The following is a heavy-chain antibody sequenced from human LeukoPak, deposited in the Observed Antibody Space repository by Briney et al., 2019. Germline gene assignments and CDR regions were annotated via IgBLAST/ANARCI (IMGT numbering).Heavy chain of an antibody. J-gene: IGHJ4*02. Sequence: GASVKVSCKAFGYTFTSNYMHWVRQAPGQGPEWMGVISPSGGSTTYAQKFQGRVTLTRDTSISTAYMELSSLRSEDTAVYYCARGSAYCSGGSCYSSALGYWGQGTLVTVSS. V-gene: IGHV1-46*01. CDR2: ISPSGGST. D-gene: IGHD2-15*01. CDR3: ARGSAYCSGGSCYSSALGY. CDR1: GYTFTSNY.